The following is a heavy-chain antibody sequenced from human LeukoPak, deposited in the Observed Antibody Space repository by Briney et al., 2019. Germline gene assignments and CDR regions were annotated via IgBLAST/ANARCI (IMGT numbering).Heavy chain of an antibody. V-gene: IGHV3-30*04. CDR2: ISNDGRKT. CDR3: ARDLVYGNSFDY. Sequence: GGSLRLSCAASGFTFSSYGIHWVRQAPGKGLEWVTVISNDGRKTYYADSVKGRFTISRDNSKNTLYLQMNSLRAEDTAVYYCARDLVYGNSFDYWGQGTLVTVSS. CDR1: GFTFSSYG. J-gene: IGHJ4*02. D-gene: IGHD3-10*01.